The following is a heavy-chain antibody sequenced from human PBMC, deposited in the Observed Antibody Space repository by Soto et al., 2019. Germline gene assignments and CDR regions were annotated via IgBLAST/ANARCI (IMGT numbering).Heavy chain of an antibody. CDR1: GFTISDQY. J-gene: IGHJ4*02. CDR3: VSSWGHHHYLDY. D-gene: IGHD3-16*01. V-gene: IGHV3-72*01. CDR2: TRNKANGYTT. Sequence: EVQLVESGGGLVQPGGSLRLSCAASGFTISDQYMDWVRQAPGKGLEWVGRTRNKANGYTTEYAASVRGRFIISRDDSKNSLYLQMNSLENEDTAVYYCVSSWGHHHYLDYWGQGTLVSVSS.